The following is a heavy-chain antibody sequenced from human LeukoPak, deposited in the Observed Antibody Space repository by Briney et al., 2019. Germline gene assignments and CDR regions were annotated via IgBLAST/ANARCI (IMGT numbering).Heavy chain of an antibody. CDR2: IYYSGST. J-gene: IGHJ4*02. Sequence: SETLSLTCTVSGGSISSYYWSWIRQPPGKGLEWIGYIYYSGSTNYNPSLKSRVTISVDTSKNQFSLKLSSVTAADTAVYYCARHEDPWGYFGYWGQGTLVTVSS. CDR1: GGSISSYY. V-gene: IGHV4-59*08. D-gene: IGHD3-16*01. CDR3: ARHEDPWGYFGY.